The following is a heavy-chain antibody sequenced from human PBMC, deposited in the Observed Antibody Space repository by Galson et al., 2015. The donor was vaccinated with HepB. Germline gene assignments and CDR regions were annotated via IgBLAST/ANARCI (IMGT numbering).Heavy chain of an antibody. Sequence: ETLSLTCAVSGGSISSYYWSWIRQLPGMGLEWIGYIYYSGSTNYHPSLKSRVTISVDTSKSQFSLNLSSVTAADTAVYYCARVSPRYCSSTSCYVGNFDYWGQGTLVTVSS. V-gene: IGHV4-59*01. D-gene: IGHD2-2*01. CDR3: ARVSPRYCSSTSCYVGNFDY. CDR1: GGSISSYY. J-gene: IGHJ4*02. CDR2: IYYSGST.